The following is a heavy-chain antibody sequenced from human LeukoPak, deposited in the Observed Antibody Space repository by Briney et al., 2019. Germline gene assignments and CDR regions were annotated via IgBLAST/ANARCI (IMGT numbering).Heavy chain of an antibody. Sequence: PGGSLRLSCAASGYTFSGYGTRCFRQAPGKGLEWVAVIWYDGSNKYYADSVKGRFTISRDNSKNTLYLQMNSLRAEDTAVYYCARTMRPILTGYYSLDYWGQGTLVTVSS. CDR2: IWYDGSNK. J-gene: IGHJ4*02. CDR1: GYTFSGYG. CDR3: ARTMRPILTGYYSLDY. V-gene: IGHV3-33*01. D-gene: IGHD3-9*01.